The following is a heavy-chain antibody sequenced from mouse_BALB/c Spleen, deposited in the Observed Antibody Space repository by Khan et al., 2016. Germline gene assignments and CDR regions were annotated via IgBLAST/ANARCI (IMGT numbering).Heavy chain of an antibody. V-gene: IGHV2-6-1*01. CDR2: IWSDGST. Sequence: VQLQESGPGLVAPSQSLSITCTISGFSLTSYGVHWVRQPPGKGLEWLVVIWSDGSTTYNSALKSRLSISKDNSKSQVFLKMNSLQTDDTAMYYCARHDGYYYAMDYWGQGTSVTVSS. D-gene: IGHD2-3*01. J-gene: IGHJ4*01. CDR1: GFSLTSYG. CDR3: ARHDGYYYAMDY.